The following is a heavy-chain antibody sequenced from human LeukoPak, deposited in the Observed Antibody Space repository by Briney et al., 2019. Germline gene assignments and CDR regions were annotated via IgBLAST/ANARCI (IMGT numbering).Heavy chain of an antibody. Sequence: SETLSLTCTVSGYSISSGYFWGWIRQPPGKGLEWIGTMYHSGGTYYNPSLKSRVTISVDTSKNQFPLRLSSVTAANTAMYYCARDRGADTASTDWGQGTLVTVSS. V-gene: IGHV4-38-2*02. CDR2: MYHSGGT. J-gene: IGHJ4*02. CDR3: ARDRGADTASTD. CDR1: GYSISSGYF. D-gene: IGHD5-18*01.